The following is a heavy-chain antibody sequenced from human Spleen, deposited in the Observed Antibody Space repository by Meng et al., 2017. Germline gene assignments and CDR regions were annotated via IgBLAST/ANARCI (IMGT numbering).Heavy chain of an antibody. V-gene: IGHV3-23*01. J-gene: IGHJ4*02. Sequence: GESLKISCAASGFTFTNYAMSWVRQAPGKGLEWVSAITASGGSIYYADSVKGRFTISRDNSKNTLYLQMNSLRAEDTAVYFCAKDTHHSSVFGNWGQETLVTVSS. D-gene: IGHD3-22*01. CDR3: AKDTHHSSVFGN. CDR1: GFTFTNYA. CDR2: ITASGGSI.